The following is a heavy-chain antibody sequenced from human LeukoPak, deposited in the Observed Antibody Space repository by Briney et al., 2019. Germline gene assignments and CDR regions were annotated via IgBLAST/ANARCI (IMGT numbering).Heavy chain of an antibody. CDR2: ISGDGSTT. Sequence: GGSLRLSCEVSGFTFRNYWMYWVRQAPGEALVWVSRISGDGSTTTYADTVKGRFTISRDNAKNTLYLQMNSLRADDTAVYYCASSLLGVSPWGQGTLATVSS. CDR1: GFTFRNYW. J-gene: IGHJ4*02. D-gene: IGHD3-3*01. CDR3: ASSLLGVSP. V-gene: IGHV3-74*01.